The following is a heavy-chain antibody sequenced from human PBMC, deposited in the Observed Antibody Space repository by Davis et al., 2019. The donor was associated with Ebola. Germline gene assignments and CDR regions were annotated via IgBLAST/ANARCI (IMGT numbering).Heavy chain of an antibody. CDR3: ARNVSGHFDH. V-gene: IGHV4-31*03. D-gene: IGHD6-25*01. CDR2: IHDTGTT. Sequence: PSETLSLTCTVAGGSMNSGGYYWNWIRQHPGKGLEWIGYIHDTGTTYYNPSLKSRVTISVDTSKNQFSLRLTSVTAADMGVYYCARNVSGHFDHWGQGLLVTVSS. J-gene: IGHJ4*02. CDR1: GGSMNSGGYY.